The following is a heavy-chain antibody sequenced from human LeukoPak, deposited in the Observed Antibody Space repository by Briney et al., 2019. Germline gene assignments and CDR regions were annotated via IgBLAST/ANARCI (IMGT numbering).Heavy chain of an antibody. Sequence: GGSLRLSCAASGFTFSSYAMNWVSQAPGKGLEWVSGISGSGGSTFYADSVKGRFTISRDNSKNTLYLQMNSLRAEDTAVYYCAKTSYYDSSGYFFDPFDYWGQGTLVPVSS. V-gene: IGHV3-23*01. D-gene: IGHD3-22*01. CDR1: GFTFSSYA. J-gene: IGHJ4*02. CDR3: AKTSYYDSSGYFFDPFDY. CDR2: ISGSGGST.